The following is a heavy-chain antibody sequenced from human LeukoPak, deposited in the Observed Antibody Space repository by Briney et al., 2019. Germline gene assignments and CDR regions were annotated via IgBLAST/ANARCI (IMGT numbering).Heavy chain of an antibody. CDR2: IDPADSDT. J-gene: IGHJ3*02. CDR3: ARLGAVQLEMEGAFDI. Sequence: GESLKISCQGSGYIFTTYWIVWVRQVPGKGLEWMGLIDPADSDTTYSPSFQGRVNISVDKSISTAYRQWSSLRASDTAMYYCARLGAVQLEMEGAFDIWGQGTIVTVSS. CDR1: GYIFTTYW. D-gene: IGHD1-1*01. V-gene: IGHV5-51*01.